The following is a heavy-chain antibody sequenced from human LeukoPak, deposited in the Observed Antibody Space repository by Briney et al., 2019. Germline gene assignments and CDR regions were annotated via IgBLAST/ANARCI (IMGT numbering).Heavy chain of an antibody. J-gene: IGHJ4*02. CDR2: IYYSGST. Sequence: PSETLSLTCTVSGDSLSSGSYYWSWIRQPPGKGLEWIGYIYYSGSTNYNPSLKSRVTISVDTSRNQFSLKLRSVTAADTAVYYCARVVGNAFDYWGQGTLVTVSS. CDR1: GDSLSSGSYY. CDR3: ARVVGNAFDY. V-gene: IGHV4-61*01.